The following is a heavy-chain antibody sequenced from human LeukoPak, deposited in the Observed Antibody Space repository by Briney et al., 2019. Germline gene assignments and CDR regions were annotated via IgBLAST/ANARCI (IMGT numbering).Heavy chain of an antibody. V-gene: IGHV5-51*01. Sequence: GESLKICCKGSGYSFTNYWIGWVRQMPGKGLEWMGIIYPSDSDIRCSPSFQGQVTISADKSISTAFLQWRSLRSSDTAIYYCARSVPPWLGDHWGQGTLVTVSS. D-gene: IGHD5-18*01. CDR3: ARSVPPWLGDH. J-gene: IGHJ5*02. CDR2: IYPSDSDI. CDR1: GYSFTNYW.